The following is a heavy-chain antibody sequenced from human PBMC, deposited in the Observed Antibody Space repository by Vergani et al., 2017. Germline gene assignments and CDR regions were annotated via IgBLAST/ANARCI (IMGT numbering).Heavy chain of an antibody. CDR3: ARDAPRGTPRRGMDV. V-gene: IGHV1-18*01. Sequence: QVQLVQSGAEVKKPGSSVKVSCKASGYTFTSYGISWVRQAPEQGLEWMGWISAYTGNTNYAQKLQGRVTMTTDTSTSTAYMELRSLRSDDTAVYYCARDAPRGTPRRGMDVWGQGTTVTVSS. CDR2: ISAYTGNT. D-gene: IGHD3-16*01. CDR1: GYTFTSYG. J-gene: IGHJ6*02.